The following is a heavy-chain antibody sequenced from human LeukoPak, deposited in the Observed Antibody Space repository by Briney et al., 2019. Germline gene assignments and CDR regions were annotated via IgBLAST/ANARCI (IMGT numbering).Heavy chain of an antibody. CDR3: ARGGSGGHLDY. J-gene: IGHJ4*02. V-gene: IGHV3-74*01. Sequence: GGSLRLSCAASGFTFSNNWMHWVRQAPGKGLVWVSRINSDGRTTTYADSVKGRFTISRDNAKNTLYLQMNSLTAEDTAVYYCARGGSGGHLDYWGQGTLVTVSS. CDR1: GFTFSNNW. D-gene: IGHD3-3*02. CDR2: INSDGRTT.